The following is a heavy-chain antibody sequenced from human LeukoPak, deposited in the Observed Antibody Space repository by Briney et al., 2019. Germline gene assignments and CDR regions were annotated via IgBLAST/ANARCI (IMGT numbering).Heavy chain of an antibody. Sequence: ASVKVSCKASGYTFTGYYMHWVRQAPGQGLEWMGWINPNSGGTNYAQKFQGRVTMTRDTSISTAYMELSRLRSEDTAVYYCAPRAKYSYGYRDYWGQGTLVTVSS. CDR1: GYTFTGYY. CDR3: APRAKYSYGYRDY. D-gene: IGHD5-18*01. J-gene: IGHJ4*02. CDR2: INPNSGGT. V-gene: IGHV1-2*02.